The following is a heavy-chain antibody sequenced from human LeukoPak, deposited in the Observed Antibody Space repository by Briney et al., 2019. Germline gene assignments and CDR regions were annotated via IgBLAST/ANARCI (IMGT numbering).Heavy chain of an antibody. V-gene: IGHV1-69*01. CDR3: ARIDNWNYYYMDV. CDR2: IIPIFGTA. J-gene: IGHJ6*03. CDR1: GGTFSSYA. D-gene: IGHD1-20*01. Sequence: SVKAPCKASGGTFSSYAISWVRQAPGQGLEWMGGIIPIFGTANYAQKFQGRVTITADESTSTAYMELSSLRSEDTAVYYCARIDNWNYYYMDVWGKGTTVTVSS.